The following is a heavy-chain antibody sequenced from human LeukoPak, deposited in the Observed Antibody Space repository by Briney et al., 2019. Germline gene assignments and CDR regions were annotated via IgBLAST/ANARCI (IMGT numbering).Heavy chain of an antibody. CDR2: ISYHGSNK. Sequence: GGSLRLSCAASGFTFSSYAMYWVRQAPGKGLEWVAVISYHGSNKYYADSVKGRFTISRDNSKDTLYLQMNSLRAEDTAVYYCARGAYDSSDYYYSHWGQGTLVTVSS. CDR3: ARGAYDSSDYYYSH. J-gene: IGHJ1*01. CDR1: GFTFSSYA. D-gene: IGHD3-22*01. V-gene: IGHV3-30-3*01.